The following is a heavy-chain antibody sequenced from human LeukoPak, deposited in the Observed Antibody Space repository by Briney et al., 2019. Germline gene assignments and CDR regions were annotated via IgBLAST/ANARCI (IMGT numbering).Heavy chain of an antibody. Sequence: PGGSLRLSCAASRFTFSSYSMNWVRQAPGKGLEWVSSISSSSSYIYYADSVKGRFTISRDNSKNTLYLQMNSLRAEDTAVYYCASDSSGWYGGYLNYWGQGTLVTVSS. D-gene: IGHD6-19*01. CDR1: RFTFSSYS. CDR2: ISSSSSYI. CDR3: ASDSSGWYGGYLNY. V-gene: IGHV3-21*01. J-gene: IGHJ4*02.